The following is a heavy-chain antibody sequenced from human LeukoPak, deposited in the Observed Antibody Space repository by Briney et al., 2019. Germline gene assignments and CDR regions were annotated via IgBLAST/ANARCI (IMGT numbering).Heavy chain of an antibody. CDR3: ARGLDYGDYGHFDL. Sequence: GGSLRLSCAAPGFTFSRNSMNWVRQAPGKGLEWVSSISISSSYIYYADSVKGRFTISRDNAKNSLYLQMNSLRAEDTAVYYCARGLDYGDYGHFDLWGRGTLVTVSS. CDR2: ISISSSYI. D-gene: IGHD4-17*01. J-gene: IGHJ2*01. CDR1: GFTFSRNS. V-gene: IGHV3-21*01.